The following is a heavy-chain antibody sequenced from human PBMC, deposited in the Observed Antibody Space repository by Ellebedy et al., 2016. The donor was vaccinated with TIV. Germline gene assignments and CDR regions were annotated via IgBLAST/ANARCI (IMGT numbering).Heavy chain of an antibody. V-gene: IGHV2-5*01. Sequence: SGPTLVKPTQTLTLTCNFSGFSVPTVGEGVAWIRHPPGKALEWLAVIYWNDEQRYSPPLKSRITLTKDTSKNQVVLRMTNMDPVDTGTYYCARGQHDYGDARVNYFDPWGQGTVVTVSS. J-gene: IGHJ5*02. D-gene: IGHD4-17*01. CDR1: GFSVPTVGEG. CDR3: ARGQHDYGDARVNYFDP. CDR2: IYWNDEQ.